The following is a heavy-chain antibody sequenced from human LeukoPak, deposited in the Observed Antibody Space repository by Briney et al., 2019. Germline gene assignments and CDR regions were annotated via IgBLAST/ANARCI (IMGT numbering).Heavy chain of an antibody. CDR3: ASRNYYDSSGRDY. CDR1: GGSISSYY. Sequence: SETLSLTCTVSGGSISSYYWSWIRQPPGKGLEWIGEINHSGSTNYNPSLKSRVTISVDTSKNQFSLKLSSVTAADTAVYYCASRNYYDSSGRDYWGQGTLVTVSS. D-gene: IGHD3-22*01. CDR2: INHSGST. J-gene: IGHJ4*02. V-gene: IGHV4-34*01.